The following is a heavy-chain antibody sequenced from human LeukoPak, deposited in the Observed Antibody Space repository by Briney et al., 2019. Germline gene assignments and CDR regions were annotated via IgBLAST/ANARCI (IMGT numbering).Heavy chain of an antibody. CDR3: AREGSAFDI. CDR1: GASIRSSTYY. CDR2: IYYSGST. V-gene: IGHV4-39*07. J-gene: IGHJ3*02. Sequence: SETLSLTCTVSGASIRSSTYYWGWIRQPPGKGLEWIGSIYYSGSTYYNPSLKRRVTISVDTSKNQFSLKLSSVTAADTAVYYCAREGSAFDIWGQGTMVTVSS.